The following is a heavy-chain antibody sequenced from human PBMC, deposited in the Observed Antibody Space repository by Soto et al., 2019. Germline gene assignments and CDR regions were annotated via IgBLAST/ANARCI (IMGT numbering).Heavy chain of an antibody. Sequence: QVQLLQWGAGLLKPSETLSLTCTVYGGSFSAYYWSWIRQPPGKGLEWIGEINHRGSTNYHPSLKSRVTMLKDTSKNQFSLRLSSVTAADTAVYYCARRVRGVNDAFDIWGQGTMVTISS. CDR1: GGSFSAYY. CDR3: ARRVRGVNDAFDI. J-gene: IGHJ3*02. V-gene: IGHV4-34*01. D-gene: IGHD3-10*01. CDR2: INHRGST.